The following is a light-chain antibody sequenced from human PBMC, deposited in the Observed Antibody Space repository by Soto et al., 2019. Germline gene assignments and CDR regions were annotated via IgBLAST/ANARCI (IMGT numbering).Light chain of an antibody. Sequence: EIVLTQSPGTLSLSPGERATLSCRASQSVSSSYLAWYQQKPGQAPRLLIYGSSRRATGIPDRFSGSGSRTDFTLTISRLEPEDFAVYYCQQYGSSPPVWTCGQGTKVQIK. CDR2: GSS. CDR3: QQYGSSPPVWT. V-gene: IGKV3-20*01. J-gene: IGKJ1*01. CDR1: QSVSSSY.